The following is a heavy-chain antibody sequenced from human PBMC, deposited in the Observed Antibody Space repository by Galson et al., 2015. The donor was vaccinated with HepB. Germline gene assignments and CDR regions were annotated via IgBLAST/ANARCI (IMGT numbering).Heavy chain of an antibody. V-gene: IGHV1-46*03. CDR3: ARDPQQLVRSEYFQH. Sequence: SGGTFSSYTISWVRQAPGQGLEWMGIINPSGGSTSYAQKFQGRVTMTRDTSTSTVYMELSSLRSEDTAVYYCARDPQQLVRSEYFQHWGQGTLVIVSS. CDR2: INPSGGST. D-gene: IGHD6-13*01. CDR1: GGTFSSYT. J-gene: IGHJ1*01.